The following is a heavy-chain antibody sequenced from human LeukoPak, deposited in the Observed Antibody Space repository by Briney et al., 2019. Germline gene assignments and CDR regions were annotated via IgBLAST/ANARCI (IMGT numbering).Heavy chain of an antibody. D-gene: IGHD6-13*01. CDR2: ISAYNGNT. V-gene: IGHV1-18*01. Sequence: ASVKVSCKASGYTFTSYGISWVRQAPGQGLEWMGWISAYNGNTNYAQKLQGRVTMTTDTSTSTVYMELSSLRSEDTAAYYCARGGWSSSWYWFDPWGQGTLVTVSS. CDR3: ARGGWSSSWYWFDP. J-gene: IGHJ5*02. CDR1: GYTFTSYG.